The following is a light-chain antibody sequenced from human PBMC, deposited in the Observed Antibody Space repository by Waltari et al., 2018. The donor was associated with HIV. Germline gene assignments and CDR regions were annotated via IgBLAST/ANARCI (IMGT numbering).Light chain of an antibody. Sequence: QSCLNQPASLSGCPGPSIALSFTGTSRDVGGYYYVPWYQQHPGKAPKLMIYEVNNRPSGVSNRFSGSKSGNTASLTISGLQAEDEADYYCSSYTSSITPLVFGTGTKVTVL. J-gene: IGLJ1*01. V-gene: IGLV2-14*01. CDR3: SSYTSSITPLV. CDR2: EVN. CDR1: SRDVGGYYY.